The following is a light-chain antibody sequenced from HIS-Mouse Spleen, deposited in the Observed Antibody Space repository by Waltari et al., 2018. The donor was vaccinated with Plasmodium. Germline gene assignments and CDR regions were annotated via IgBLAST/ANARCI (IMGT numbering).Light chain of an antibody. V-gene: IGLV2-23*01. Sequence: QSALTQPASVSGSPGQSITISCTGPSSDVGSYNLDSWYQQHPSKAPKLMIYEGSKRPSGVANRFSGSKSGNTASLTISGLQAEDEADYYCCSYAGSSTNWVFGGGTKLTVL. CDR3: CSYAGSSTNWV. CDR1: SSDVGSYNL. J-gene: IGLJ3*02. CDR2: EGS.